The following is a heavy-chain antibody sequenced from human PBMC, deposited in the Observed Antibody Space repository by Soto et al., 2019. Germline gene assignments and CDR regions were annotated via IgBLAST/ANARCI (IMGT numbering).Heavy chain of an antibody. D-gene: IGHD3-3*01. CDR3: ATTRNITIFGVVMVTLFDY. CDR1: GYTLTELS. Sequence: VSSVKVSCKVSGYTLTELSMHWVRQAPGKGLEWMGGFDPEDGETIYAQKFQGRVTMTEDTSTDTAYMELSSLRSEDTAVYYCATTRNITIFGVVMVTLFDYWGQGTLVTVSS. CDR2: FDPEDGET. V-gene: IGHV1-24*01. J-gene: IGHJ4*02.